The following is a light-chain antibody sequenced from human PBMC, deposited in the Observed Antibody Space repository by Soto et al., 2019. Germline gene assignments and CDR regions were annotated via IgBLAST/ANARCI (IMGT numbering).Light chain of an antibody. V-gene: IGKV1-9*01. Sequence: IPLTQSPSSLSASVGDTVTITCRASQAIGSYFAWYQQRPGTAPKLLIYSASTLHSGVPSRFSGSGSGTDFTLTISSLQPEDFATYYCQQVDSYPLTFGPGTTVEI. CDR3: QQVDSYPLT. J-gene: IGKJ3*01. CDR2: SAS. CDR1: QAIGSY.